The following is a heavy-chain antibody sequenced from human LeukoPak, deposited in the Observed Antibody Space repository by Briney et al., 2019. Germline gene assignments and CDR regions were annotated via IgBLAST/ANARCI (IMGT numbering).Heavy chain of an antibody. J-gene: IGHJ6*02. CDR1: GFTFSSYA. Sequence: GGSLRLSCAASGFTFSSYAMHWVRQAPGKGLEWVANIKQDGSEKYYVDSVKGRFTISRDNAKNSLYLQMNSLRAEDTAVYYCARNLRLNYYYYGMDVWGQGTTVTVSS. V-gene: IGHV3-7*01. CDR3: ARNLRLNYYYYGMDV. CDR2: IKQDGSEK. D-gene: IGHD3-16*01.